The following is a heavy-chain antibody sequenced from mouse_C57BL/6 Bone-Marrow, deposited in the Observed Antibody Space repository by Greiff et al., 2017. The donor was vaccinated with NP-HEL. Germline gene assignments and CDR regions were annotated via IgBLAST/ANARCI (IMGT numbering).Heavy chain of an antibody. CDR3: ARSRLYYYGSSYWYFDV. V-gene: IGHV1-69*01. J-gene: IGHJ1*03. CDR1: GYTFTSYW. D-gene: IGHD1-1*01. CDR2: IDPSDSYT. Sequence: VQLKQPGAELVMPGASVKLSCKASGYTFTSYWMHWVKQRPGQGLEWIGEIDPSDSYTNYNQKFKGKSTLTVDKSSSTAYMQLSSLTSEDSAVYYCARSRLYYYGSSYWYFDVWGTGTTVTVSS.